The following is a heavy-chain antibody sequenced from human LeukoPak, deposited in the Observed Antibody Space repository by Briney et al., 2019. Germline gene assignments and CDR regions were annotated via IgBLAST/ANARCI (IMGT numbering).Heavy chain of an antibody. CDR2: IYPGDSDT. CDR3: ATTYYYASGIYFDY. D-gene: IGHD3-10*01. Sequence: PGESLKISCQGSGFSFTTYWVGWVRQMPGKGLECMGIIYPGDSDTRYSPSFQGQVAFSADKSISTAYLQLSSLKASDAAIYYCATTYYYASGIYFDYWGQGTLVTVSS. J-gene: IGHJ4*02. CDR1: GFSFTTYW. V-gene: IGHV5-51*01.